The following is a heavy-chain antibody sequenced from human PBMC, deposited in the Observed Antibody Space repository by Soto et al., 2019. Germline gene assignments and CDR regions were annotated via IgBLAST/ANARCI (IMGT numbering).Heavy chain of an antibody. D-gene: IGHD1-26*01. CDR3: ATDMQLVGALPIYGMDV. CDR1: GYNSTELS. Sequence: GASVKVSCKVSGYNSTELSMYWVRQAPGKGLEWMGGYDFEDDKTIYAQKFQGRVTMTEDTSTDTAYMELSSLRSEDTAVYYCATDMQLVGALPIYGMDVWG. J-gene: IGHJ6*02. CDR2: YDFEDDKT. V-gene: IGHV1-24*01.